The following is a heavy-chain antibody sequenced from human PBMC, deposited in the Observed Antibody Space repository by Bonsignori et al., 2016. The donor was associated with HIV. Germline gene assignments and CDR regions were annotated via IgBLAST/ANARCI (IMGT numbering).Heavy chain of an antibody. CDR2: VSTNGTT. CDR3: ARGSFYAFDH. V-gene: IGHV4-4*07. Sequence: QVQLQGSGPGLVKPSETLSLTCTVSGGPISNYYWHWIRQSAGKGLEWIGRVSTNGTTNYSPSLNNRVTMSIDTSKNQFSLKLSSVTAADTAVYFCARGSFYAFDHWGQGTLVTVSS. J-gene: IGHJ4*02. CDR1: GGPISNYY. D-gene: IGHD5/OR15-5a*01.